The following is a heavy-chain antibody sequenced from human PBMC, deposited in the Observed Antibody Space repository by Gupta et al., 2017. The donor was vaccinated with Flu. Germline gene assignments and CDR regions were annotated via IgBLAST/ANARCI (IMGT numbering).Heavy chain of an antibody. CDR3: VGGGRWLPFDY. V-gene: IGHV3-33*01. CDR1: GFTFRNFG. CDR2: VGHDGENK. D-gene: IGHD5-24*01. Sequence: QVQLVESGGGMVQPGRSLRLSWVASGFTFRNFGMHWVRQPPGKGMGGVGVVGHDGENKYYADSVKGRFTISRDNSKITLYLRMNSLKAEDTAIYYCVGGGRWLPFDYWGQGALVTVSS. J-gene: IGHJ4*02.